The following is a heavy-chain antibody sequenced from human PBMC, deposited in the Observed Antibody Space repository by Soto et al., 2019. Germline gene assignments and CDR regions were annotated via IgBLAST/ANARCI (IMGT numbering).Heavy chain of an antibody. CDR2: IYSGGST. Sequence: GGSLRLSCAASGFTVSSNYMSWVRQAPGKGLEWVSVIYSGGSTYYADSVKGRFNISRHNSKNTLYLQMNSMRAEDTAVYYWARGDYYYGMDVWGQGTTVTVSS. CDR1: GFTVSSNY. V-gene: IGHV3-53*04. CDR3: ARGDYYYGMDV. J-gene: IGHJ6*02.